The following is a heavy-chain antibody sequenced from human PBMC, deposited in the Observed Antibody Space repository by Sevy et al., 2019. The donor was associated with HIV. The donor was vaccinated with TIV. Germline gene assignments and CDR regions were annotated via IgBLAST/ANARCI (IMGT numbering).Heavy chain of an antibody. D-gene: IGHD3-22*01. Sequence: SETLSLTCAVYGGSFSGYYWSWIRQPPGKGLEWIGEINHSGSTNYNPSLKSRVTISVDTSKNQFSLKLSSVTAAETAVYYGARGGDADYYDSSGYKKAFDYWGQGTLVTVSS. V-gene: IGHV4-34*01. CDR3: ARGGDADYYDSSGYKKAFDY. J-gene: IGHJ4*02. CDR2: INHSGST. CDR1: GGSFSGYY.